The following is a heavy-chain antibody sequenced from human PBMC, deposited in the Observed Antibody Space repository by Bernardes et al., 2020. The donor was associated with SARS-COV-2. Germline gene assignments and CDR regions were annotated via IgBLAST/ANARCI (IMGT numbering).Heavy chain of an antibody. V-gene: IGHV4-4*07. CDR2: IYTSGST. CDR1: GGSISSYY. Sequence: SETLSLTCTVSGGSISSYYWSWIRQPAGKGLEWIGRIYTSGSTNYNPSLKSRVTMSVDTSKNQFSLKLSSVTAAVTAVYYCARERLGNIVVVPAAMLLDYYYYMDLWGKGTTVTVSS. D-gene: IGHD2-2*01. J-gene: IGHJ6*03. CDR3: ARERLGNIVVVPAAMLLDYYYYMDL.